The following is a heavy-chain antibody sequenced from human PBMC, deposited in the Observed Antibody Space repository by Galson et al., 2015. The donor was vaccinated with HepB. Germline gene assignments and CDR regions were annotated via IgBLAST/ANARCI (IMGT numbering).Heavy chain of an antibody. J-gene: IGHJ4*02. D-gene: IGHD6-19*01. V-gene: IGHV3-11*06. CDR1: GFIFSDYY. CDR3: ARLGGSGWSLDY. CDR2: ITSSSSYT. Sequence: SLRLSCAASGFIFSDYYMSWIRQAPGKGLEWVSYITSSSSYTNYADSVKGRFTISRDNAKNSLYLQMNSLRAEDTAVYYCARLGGSGWSLDYWGRGTLVTVSS.